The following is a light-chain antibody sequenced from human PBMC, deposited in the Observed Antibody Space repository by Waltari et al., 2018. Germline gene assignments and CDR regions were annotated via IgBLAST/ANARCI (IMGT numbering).Light chain of an antibody. CDR1: QSVSSY. J-gene: IGKJ1*01. Sequence: EIVLTQSPATLSLSPGERATLSCRASQSVSSYLAWYQQKPCQAPRLLIYDASNRATGIPAMFSGSGSGTDFTLTISSLEPEDFAVYYCQQRSNWPPWTFGQGTKVEIK. CDR3: QQRSNWPPWT. V-gene: IGKV3-11*01. CDR2: DAS.